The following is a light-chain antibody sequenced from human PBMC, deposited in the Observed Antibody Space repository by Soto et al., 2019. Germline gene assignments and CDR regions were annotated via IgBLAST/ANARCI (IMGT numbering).Light chain of an antibody. CDR1: QGISNY. V-gene: IGKV1-27*01. CDR2: AAS. CDR3: QKYTSAPPT. J-gene: IGKJ1*01. Sequence: DIQMTQSPSSLSASVGDRVTITCRASQGISNYLAWYQQKPGKVPKLLIYAASTLQSGVPSRFSGSGSATDFTLIVISLQPEDVATCFCQKYTSAPPTFALATKVE.